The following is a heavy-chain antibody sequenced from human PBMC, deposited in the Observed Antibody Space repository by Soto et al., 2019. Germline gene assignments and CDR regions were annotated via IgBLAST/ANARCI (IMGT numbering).Heavy chain of an antibody. Sequence: PGGSLRLSCAASGFTFSSYSMNWVRQAPGKGLEWVSSISSSSSYIYYADSVKGRFTISRDNAKNSLYLQMNSLRAEDTAVYYCARVWDETQPLGTNDYWGQGTLVTVSS. CDR2: ISSSSSYI. V-gene: IGHV3-21*01. D-gene: IGHD3-16*01. J-gene: IGHJ4*02. CDR1: GFTFSSYS. CDR3: ARVWDETQPLGTNDY.